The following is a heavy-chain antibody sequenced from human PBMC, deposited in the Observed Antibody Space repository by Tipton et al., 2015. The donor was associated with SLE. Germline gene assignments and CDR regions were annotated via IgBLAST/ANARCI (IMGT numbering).Heavy chain of an antibody. D-gene: IGHD2-2*03. CDR1: GYSISTSDSNW. V-gene: IGHV4-28*01. J-gene: IGHJ6*03. CDR2: IYYRGTA. CDR3: LGYCSSTACRSTYQYFYMDV. Sequence: TLSLTCAVSGYSISTSDSNWWGWIRQPPGKGLEWIGYIYYRGTAYYNPSLRSRVTVSVDTSKNQFSLKLSSVTAADSALYYCLGYCSSTACRSTYQYFYMDVWGKGTTVTVSS.